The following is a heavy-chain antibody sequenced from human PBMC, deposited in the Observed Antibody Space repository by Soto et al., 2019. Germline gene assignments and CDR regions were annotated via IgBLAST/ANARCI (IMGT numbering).Heavy chain of an antibody. CDR3: AREYYYDSSGPLRGDAFDI. CDR1: GFTFSDYY. V-gene: IGHV3-11*01. CDR2: ISSSGSTI. J-gene: IGHJ3*02. Sequence: GGSLRLSCAASGFTFSDYYMSWIRQAPGKGLEWVSYISSSGSTIYYADSVKGRFTISRDNAKNSLYLQMNSLRAEDTAVYYCAREYYYDSSGPLRGDAFDIWGQGTMVTVS. D-gene: IGHD3-22*01.